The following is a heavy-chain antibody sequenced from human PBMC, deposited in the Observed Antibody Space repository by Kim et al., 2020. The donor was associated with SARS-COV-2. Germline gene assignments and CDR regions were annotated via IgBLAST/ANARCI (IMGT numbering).Heavy chain of an antibody. Sequence: GGSLRLSCSGSGFIFRSYEMNWVRQAPGKGLEWVSHIASSGKPIYYADSVKGRFTISRDNAKSSIFLEMNSLRADDTAVYYCARESYDSSAYYSLSYYKYSGMDAWGPGATGTVSS. CDR1: GFIFRSYE. V-gene: IGHV3-48*03. CDR3: ARESYDSSAYYSLSYYKYSGMDA. D-gene: IGHD3-22*01. CDR2: IASSGKPI. J-gene: IGHJ6*02.